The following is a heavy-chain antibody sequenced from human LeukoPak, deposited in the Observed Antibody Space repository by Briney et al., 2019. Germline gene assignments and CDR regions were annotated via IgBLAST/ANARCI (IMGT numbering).Heavy chain of an antibody. CDR2: MKSNNGHT. CDR1: GYTFTSFD. D-gene: IGHD7-27*01. J-gene: IGHJ4*02. Sequence: ASVKVSCKASGYTFTSFDFNWVRQATGQGLEWMGWMKSNNGHTGYAQKFQGRVTMTRDTSISTAYMELSSLTFEDTAVYYCARGPPNWGMVGYWGQGTLVTVSS. CDR3: ARGPPNWGMVGY. V-gene: IGHV1-8*01.